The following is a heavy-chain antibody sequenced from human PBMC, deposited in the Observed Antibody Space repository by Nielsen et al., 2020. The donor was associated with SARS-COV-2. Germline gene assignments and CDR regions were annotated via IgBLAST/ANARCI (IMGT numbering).Heavy chain of an antibody. CDR2: IRSKASGGTT. V-gene: IGHV3-49*04. CDR1: GFTFSSYA. J-gene: IGHJ4*02. Sequence: GESLKISCAASGFTFSSYAMSWVRQAPGKGLEWVGFIRSKASGGTTEYAASVKVRFTISRDDSKSVAYLEMNSLKIEDTAVYYCNREGFWSQGTTVTVSS. CDR3: NREGF.